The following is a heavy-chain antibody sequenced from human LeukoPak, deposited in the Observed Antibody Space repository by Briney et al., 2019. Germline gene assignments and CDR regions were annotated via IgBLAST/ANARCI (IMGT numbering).Heavy chain of an antibody. Sequence: ASVKVSCKASGYTLTCYFMHWVRQAPGQGLEWMGIINPSGCCTSYAQKFQGRVTITRHTSKSTVYMELSSLRSEDTAVYYCARARSSVTTVTTPGYWGQGTLVTV. D-gene: IGHD4-17*01. CDR1: GYTLTCYF. CDR3: ARARSSVTTVTTPGY. J-gene: IGHJ4*02. CDR2: INPSGCCT. V-gene: IGHV1-46*01.